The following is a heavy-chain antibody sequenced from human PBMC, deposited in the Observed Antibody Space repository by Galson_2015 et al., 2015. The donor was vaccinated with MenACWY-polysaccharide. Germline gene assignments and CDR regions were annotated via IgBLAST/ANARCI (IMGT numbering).Heavy chain of an antibody. V-gene: IGHV1-8*01. CDR3: ARIIARKYTFADS. CDR2: MNPNSGNT. Sequence: SVKVSCKASGYKFTSHDINWVRQATGQGLEWMGWMNPNSGNTGYAQKFQGRVTMTSNSAMTTAYMELSSLRSEDTAVYYCARIIARKYTFADSWGQGTLVSVS. D-gene: IGHD2-21*01. CDR1: GYKFTSHD. J-gene: IGHJ4*02.